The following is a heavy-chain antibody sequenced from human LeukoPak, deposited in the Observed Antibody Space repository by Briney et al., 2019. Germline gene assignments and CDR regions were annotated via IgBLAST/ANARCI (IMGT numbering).Heavy chain of an antibody. J-gene: IGHJ6*03. CDR2: IRYDGSNK. CDR3: AKPSREYYYYYYMDV. CDR1: GFTFSSYG. Sequence: GGSLRLSCAASGFTFSSYGMHWVRQAPGKGLEWVAFIRYDGSNKYYADSVKGRFTISRDNSKNTLYLQMNSLRAEDTAVYYCAKPSREYYYYYYMDVWGKGTTVTVSS. V-gene: IGHV3-30*02.